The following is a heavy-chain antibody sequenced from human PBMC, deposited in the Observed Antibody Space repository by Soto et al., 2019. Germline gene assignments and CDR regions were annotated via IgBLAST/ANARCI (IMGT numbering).Heavy chain of an antibody. D-gene: IGHD3-16*01. J-gene: IGHJ1*01. Sequence: QVQLVESGGGVDQPGTSLRVSCVGSGFTFRSYVIHWVRQPPGKGLEWVALTSYDGSDKYYGDSVRGRFTISRDNSRNTVDLQMDSLRLEDTALYYCARWGTTGGLDVWGQGTLVSVSS. CDR1: GFTFRSYV. CDR3: ARWGTTGGLDV. V-gene: IGHV3-30*19. CDR2: TSYDGSDK.